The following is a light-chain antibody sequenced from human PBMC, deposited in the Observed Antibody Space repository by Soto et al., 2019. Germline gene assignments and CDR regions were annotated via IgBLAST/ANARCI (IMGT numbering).Light chain of an antibody. CDR1: QDISSY. CDR2: AAA. Sequence: AIRMTQSPSSFSASTGDRVTITCRASQDISSYLAWYQQKVGKAPKLLIYAAATLQRGAPSRFSGSGSGTDFTLTISRLQSEDFATYYRQQYFSYPYTFGQGTKLEI. J-gene: IGKJ2*01. V-gene: IGKV1-8*01. CDR3: QQYFSYPYT.